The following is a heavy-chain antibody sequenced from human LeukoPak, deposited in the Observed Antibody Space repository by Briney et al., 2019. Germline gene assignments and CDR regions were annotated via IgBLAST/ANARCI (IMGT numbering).Heavy chain of an antibody. D-gene: IGHD6-19*01. Sequence: ASVKVSCKASGYTFTSYGISWVRQAPGQGLEWMGWISAYNGNTNYAQKLQGRVTMTTDTSTSIAYMELRSLRSDDTAVYYCARDEQWLVHFDYWGQGALVTVSS. CDR3: ARDEQWLVHFDY. J-gene: IGHJ4*02. V-gene: IGHV1-18*04. CDR2: ISAYNGNT. CDR1: GYTFTSYG.